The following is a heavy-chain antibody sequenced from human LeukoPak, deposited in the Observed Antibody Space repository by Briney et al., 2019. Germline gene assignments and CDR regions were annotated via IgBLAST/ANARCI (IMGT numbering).Heavy chain of an antibody. CDR1: GFTFSSYA. Sequence: GGSLRLSCAASGFTFSSYAISWVRQAPGQGLEWMGGIIPIFGTANYAQKFQGRVTITADESTSTAYMELSSLRSEDTAVYYCARFTSNRAKYYYYYYGMDVWGQGTTVTVSS. CDR3: ARFTSNRAKYYYYYYGMDV. J-gene: IGHJ6*02. CDR2: IIPIFGTA. D-gene: IGHD3-16*01. V-gene: IGHV1-69*01.